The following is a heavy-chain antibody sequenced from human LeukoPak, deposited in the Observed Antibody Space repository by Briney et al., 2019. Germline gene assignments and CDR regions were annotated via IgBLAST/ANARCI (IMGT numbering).Heavy chain of an antibody. CDR3: AAIRRGYSGYDDIDY. Sequence: SVKVSCKASGFTFTSSAMQWVRQARGQRLEWIGWIVVGSGNTNYAQKFQERVTITRDMSTSTAYMELSSLRSEDTAVYYRAAIRRGYSGYDDIDYWGQGTLVTVSS. CDR2: IVVGSGNT. V-gene: IGHV1-58*02. D-gene: IGHD5-12*01. J-gene: IGHJ4*02. CDR1: GFTFTSSA.